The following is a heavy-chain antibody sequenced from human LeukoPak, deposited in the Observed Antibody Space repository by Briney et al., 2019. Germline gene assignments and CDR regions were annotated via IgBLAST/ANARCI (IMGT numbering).Heavy chain of an antibody. Sequence: PGRSLRLSCAASGFTFSSYAMHWVRQAPGKGLEGVAVISYDGSNKYYADSVKGRFTISRDNSKNTLYLQMNSLRAEDTAVYYCARGQDIVVVPAAQGDAFDIWGQGTMVTVSS. CDR2: ISYDGSNK. V-gene: IGHV3-30*04. CDR3: ARGQDIVVVPAAQGDAFDI. J-gene: IGHJ3*02. CDR1: GFTFSSYA. D-gene: IGHD2-2*01.